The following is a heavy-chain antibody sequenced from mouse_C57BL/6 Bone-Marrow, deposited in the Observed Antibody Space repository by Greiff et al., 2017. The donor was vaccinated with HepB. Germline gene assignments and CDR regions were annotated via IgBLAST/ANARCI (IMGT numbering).Heavy chain of an antibody. CDR2: IYPRSGNT. Sequence: QVQLQQSGAELARPGASVKLSCKASGYTFTSYGISWVKQRTGQGLEWIGEIYPRSGNTYYDEKFKGKATLTADKSSSTAYMELRSLTSEDSAVYFCARRASSWYFDVWGTGTTVTVSS. D-gene: IGHD3-1*01. CDR1: GYTFTSYG. V-gene: IGHV1-81*01. CDR3: ARRASSWYFDV. J-gene: IGHJ1*03.